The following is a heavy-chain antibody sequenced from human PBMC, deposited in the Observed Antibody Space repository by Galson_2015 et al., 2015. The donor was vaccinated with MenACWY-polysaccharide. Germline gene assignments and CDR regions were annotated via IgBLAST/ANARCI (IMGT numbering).Heavy chain of an antibody. J-gene: IGHJ4*02. CDR3: ARDSGIAGADDY. V-gene: IGHV3-23*01. D-gene: IGHD6-13*01. CDR1: GFTFSSFA. Sequence: SLRLSCAASGFTFSSFAMSWVRQAPGKGLEWVSAISGSGGSTSYADSVKGRFTISRDNSKNTLNLQMNSLRAEDTAVYYCARDSGIAGADDYWGQGTLVTVSS. CDR2: ISGSGGST.